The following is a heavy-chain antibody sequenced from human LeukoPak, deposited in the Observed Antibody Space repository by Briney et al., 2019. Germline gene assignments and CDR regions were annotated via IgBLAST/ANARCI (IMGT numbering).Heavy chain of an antibody. D-gene: IGHD2-2*01. Sequence: PGGSLRLSCGSSALTLSNYAINWVRQAPGKGPEWLSYISSSAITTLYADSVKGRFIISRDVAKNSLYLQMSGLRAEDTAVYYCAIIGCYRGVCSLDVWGQGTRVTVSS. V-gene: IGHV3-48*01. J-gene: IGHJ3*01. CDR1: ALTLSNYA. CDR3: AIIGCYRGVCSLDV. CDR2: ISSSAITT.